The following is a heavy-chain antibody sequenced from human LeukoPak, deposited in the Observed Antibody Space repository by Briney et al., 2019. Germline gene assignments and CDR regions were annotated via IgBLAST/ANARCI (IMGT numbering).Heavy chain of an antibody. CDR2: IYHSGST. V-gene: IGHV4-4*02. CDR3: ARDLRESFSYWFDP. D-gene: IGHD2/OR15-2a*01. Sequence: SETLSLTCAVSGGSISSSNWWSWVRQPPGKGLEWIGEIYHSGSTNYIPSLKSRVIISLDKSKNQFSLKLSSVTAADTAVYYCARDLRESFSYWFDPWGQGTLVTVSS. CDR1: GGSISSSNW. J-gene: IGHJ5*02.